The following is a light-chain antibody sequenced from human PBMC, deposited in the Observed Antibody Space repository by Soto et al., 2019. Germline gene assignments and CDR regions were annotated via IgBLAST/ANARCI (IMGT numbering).Light chain of an antibody. CDR2: DAS. Sequence: EIVLTQSPATLSLSPVERATLSCRASQSVGSYFAWYQQKPGQAPRLLIYDASNRATGIPARFSGSGSGTDFTLTISSLEPEDFAVYYCQQRGNWPLTFGQGTKVDIK. CDR3: QQRGNWPLT. V-gene: IGKV3-11*01. J-gene: IGKJ1*01. CDR1: QSVGSY.